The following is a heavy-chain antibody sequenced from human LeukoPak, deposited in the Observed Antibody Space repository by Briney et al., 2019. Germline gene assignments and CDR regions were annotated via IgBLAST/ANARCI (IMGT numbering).Heavy chain of an antibody. V-gene: IGHV3-30*18. Sequence: GGSLRLSCAASGFTFSRYGMHWVRQAPGKGLEWVAVISNDGSNKYYADSVKGRFTISRDNSKNTLYLQMNSLRAEDTAVYYCAKDRTAARPDYYGMDVWGQGTTVTVSS. D-gene: IGHD6-6*01. CDR2: ISNDGSNK. CDR3: AKDRTAARPDYYGMDV. J-gene: IGHJ6*02. CDR1: GFTFSRYG.